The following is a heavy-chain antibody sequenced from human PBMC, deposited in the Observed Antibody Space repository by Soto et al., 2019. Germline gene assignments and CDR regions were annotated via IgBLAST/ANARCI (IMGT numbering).Heavy chain of an antibody. D-gene: IGHD4-17*01. CDR2: IDNSGST. CDR1: GASVSTGVYY. V-gene: IGHV4-31*03. Sequence: NPSETLSLTCTVSGASVSTGVYYWTWIRQHAGKGLEWIGYIDNSGSTYYNPSLTGRVDISVDTSKNEFSLNLQSLTAADTAFYYGAEAVSEFDVRRYRTSYFDQWGKG. CDR3: AEAVSEFDVRRYRTSYFDQ. J-gene: IGHJ4*02.